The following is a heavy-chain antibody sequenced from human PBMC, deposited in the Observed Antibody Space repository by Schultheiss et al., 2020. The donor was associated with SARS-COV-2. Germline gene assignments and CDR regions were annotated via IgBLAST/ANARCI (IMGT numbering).Heavy chain of an antibody. CDR1: GFTFSSYG. CDR2: ISYDGSNK. D-gene: IGHD4-23*01. V-gene: IGHV3-30*03. Sequence: GESLKISCAASGFTFSSYGMHWVRQAPGKGLEWVAVISYDGSNKYYADSVKGRFTISRDNSKNTLYLQMNSLRAEDTAVYYCARDFGSGGNSPYYYGMDVWGQGTTVTVSS. J-gene: IGHJ6*02. CDR3: ARDFGSGGNSPYYYGMDV.